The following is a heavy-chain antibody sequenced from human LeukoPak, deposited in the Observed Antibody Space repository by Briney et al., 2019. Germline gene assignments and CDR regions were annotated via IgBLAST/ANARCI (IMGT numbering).Heavy chain of an antibody. Sequence: GGSLRLSCAASGFTFSNYAMSWVRQAPGKGLECVSGISGSGGSTYYADSVKGRFTISRDNSKNTLYLQMNSLRAEDTAIYYCAKGCGGSCYSEFDYWGQGTLVTVSS. D-gene: IGHD2-15*01. CDR1: GFTFSNYA. J-gene: IGHJ4*02. CDR3: AKGCGGSCYSEFDY. CDR2: ISGSGGST. V-gene: IGHV3-23*01.